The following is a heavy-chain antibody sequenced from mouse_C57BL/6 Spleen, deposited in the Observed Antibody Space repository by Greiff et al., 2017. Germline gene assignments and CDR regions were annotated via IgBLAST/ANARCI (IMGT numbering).Heavy chain of an antibody. V-gene: IGHV1-62-2*01. CDR1: GYTFTEYT. CDR3: ARHEGDYYGSSSFDD. J-gene: IGHJ2*01. D-gene: IGHD1-1*01. CDR2: FYPGSGSL. Sequence: QVQLQQSGAELVKPGASVKLSCKASGYTFTEYTIHWVKQRSGQGLEWIGWFYPGSGSLKNNEKFTDKATLTAHKSSSTVYMELSRLTSEDSAVYFCARHEGDYYGSSSFDDWGQGTTLTVSS.